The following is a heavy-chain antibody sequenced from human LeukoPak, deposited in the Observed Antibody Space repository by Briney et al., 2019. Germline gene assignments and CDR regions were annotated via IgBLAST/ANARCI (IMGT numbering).Heavy chain of an antibody. CDR3: AKADRAVAGRGVWFDP. J-gene: IGHJ5*02. CDR2: INSGGST. V-gene: IGHV3-23*01. D-gene: IGHD6-19*01. Sequence: SGGSLRLSCAASGFTFSSYAMSWVRQAPGKGLEWVSTINSGGSTYYADSVKGRFTISRDNSKNTLYLQMNSLRAEDTAVFYCAKADRAVAGRGVWFDPWGQGTLVTVSS. CDR1: GFTFSSYA.